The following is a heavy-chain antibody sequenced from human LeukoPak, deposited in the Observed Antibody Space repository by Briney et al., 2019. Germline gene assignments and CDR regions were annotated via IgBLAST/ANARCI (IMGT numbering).Heavy chain of an antibody. D-gene: IGHD3-22*01. CDR2: ISSNGGST. V-gene: IGHV3-64*01. CDR1: GFTFSSYA. J-gene: IGHJ5*02. Sequence: QSGGSLRLSCAASGFTFSSYAMHWVRQAPGKGLEYVSAISSNGGSTYYANSVKGRFTISRDNSKNTLYLQIGSLRAEDMAVYYCAREDWSDYYDSSGYALDPWGQGTLVTVSS. CDR3: AREDWSDYYDSSGYALDP.